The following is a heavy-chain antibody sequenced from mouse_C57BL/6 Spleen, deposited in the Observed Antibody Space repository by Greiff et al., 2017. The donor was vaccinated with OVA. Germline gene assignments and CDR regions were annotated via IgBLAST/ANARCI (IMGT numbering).Heavy chain of an antibody. J-gene: IGHJ4*01. Sequence: QVQLQQPGAELVKPGASVKLSCKASGYTFTSYWMHWVKQRPGQGLEWIGMIHPNSGSTNYNEKFKSKATMTVDKSSSTAYMQLSSLTSEDSAVYYCARSGPYAMDYWGQGTSVTVSS. CDR3: ARSGPYAMDY. CDR2: IHPNSGST. V-gene: IGHV1-64*01. CDR1: GYTFTSYW.